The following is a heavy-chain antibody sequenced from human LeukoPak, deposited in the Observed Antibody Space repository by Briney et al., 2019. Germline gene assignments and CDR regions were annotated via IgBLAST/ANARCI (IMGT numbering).Heavy chain of an antibody. Sequence: ASVEVSCKASGYTFTSYYMHWVRQAPGQGLEWMGIINPSGGSTSYAQKFQGRVTMTRDMSTSTVYMELSSLRSEDTAVYYCARETDTDTAMANHDAFDIWGQGTMVTVSS. D-gene: IGHD5-18*01. CDR2: INPSGGST. J-gene: IGHJ3*02. CDR3: ARETDTDTAMANHDAFDI. V-gene: IGHV1-46*01. CDR1: GYTFTSYY.